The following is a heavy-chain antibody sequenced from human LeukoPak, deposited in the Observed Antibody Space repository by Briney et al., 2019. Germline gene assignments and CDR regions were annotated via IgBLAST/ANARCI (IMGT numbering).Heavy chain of an antibody. Sequence: PSETLSLTCAVYGGSFSGYYWSWIRQPPGKGLEWIGEINHSGSTNYNPSLKSRVTISVDTSKNQFSLKLSSVTAADTAVYYCARQDDSSGYTNDAFDIWGQGTMVTVSS. J-gene: IGHJ3*02. CDR1: GGSFSGYY. V-gene: IGHV4-34*01. CDR2: INHSGST. D-gene: IGHD3-22*01. CDR3: ARQDDSSGYTNDAFDI.